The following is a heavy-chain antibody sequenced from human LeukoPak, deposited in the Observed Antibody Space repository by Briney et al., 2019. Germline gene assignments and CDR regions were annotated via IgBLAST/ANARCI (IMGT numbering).Heavy chain of an antibody. J-gene: IGHJ4*02. CDR2: IYYSGST. CDR1: GASITNYY. CDR3: AREHSSGWYGY. V-gene: IGHV4-59*01. Sequence: SETLSLTCAVSGASITNYYWSWIRQPPGKGLEWIGYIYYSGSTNYNPSLKSRVTISVDTSKNQFSPKLSSVTAADTAVYYCAREHSSGWYGYWGQGTLVTVSS. D-gene: IGHD6-19*01.